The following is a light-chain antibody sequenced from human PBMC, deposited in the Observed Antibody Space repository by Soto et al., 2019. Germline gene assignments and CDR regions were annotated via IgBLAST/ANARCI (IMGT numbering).Light chain of an antibody. Sequence: QSDLTQPPSASGSPGQSVTISCTGSSSDVGGYNYVSWYQHHPGKAPKLMIYEVSKRPSGVPDRFSGSKSGNTASLTVSGLQAEDEADYYCSSYEGWNNSVLFGGGTKLTVL. CDR2: EVS. CDR1: SSDVGGYNY. V-gene: IGLV2-8*01. CDR3: SSYEGWNNSVL. J-gene: IGLJ2*01.